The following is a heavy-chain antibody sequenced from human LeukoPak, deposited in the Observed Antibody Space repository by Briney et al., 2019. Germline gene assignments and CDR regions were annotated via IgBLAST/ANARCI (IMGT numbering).Heavy chain of an antibody. CDR2: IYYSGST. D-gene: IGHD6-19*01. J-gene: IGHJ2*01. CDR1: GGSISSSSYY. CDR3: ARLLAVAGTGPVWYFDL. Sequence: PSETLSLTCTVSGGSISSSSYYWSWIRQPPGKGLEWIGYIYYSGSTNYNPSLKSRVTISVDTSKNQFSLKLSSVTAADTAVYYCARLLAVAGTGPVWYFDLWGRGTLVTVSS. V-gene: IGHV4-61*05.